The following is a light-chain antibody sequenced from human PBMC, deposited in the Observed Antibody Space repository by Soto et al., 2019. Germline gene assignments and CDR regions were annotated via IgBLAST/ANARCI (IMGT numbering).Light chain of an antibody. V-gene: IGKV1-5*03. Sequence: DIQMTQSPSTLSASVGDRVTITCRASQTISSWLAWYQQKPGKAPKLLIYKASTLKSGVPSRFSGSGSGTDFSLSISILQPEDFATYYCQQSYSTPYTFGQGTRLEI. CDR1: QTISSW. CDR2: KAS. CDR3: QQSYSTPYT. J-gene: IGKJ5*01.